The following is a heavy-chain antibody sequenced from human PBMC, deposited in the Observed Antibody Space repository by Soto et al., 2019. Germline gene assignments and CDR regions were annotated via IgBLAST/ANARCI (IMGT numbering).Heavy chain of an antibody. V-gene: IGHV6-1*01. CDR3: VRDRYSSSGWFDP. CDR2: TYYRSRFFS. Sequence: SETLSLTCAISGNSVSSYSAAWNWIRQSPSGGLEWLGRTYYRSRFFSDYAESVKSRIIINPDTSKNQFSLQLKSVTPEDTAVYYCVRDRYSSSGWFDPWGQGTPVTVSS. CDR1: GNSVSSYSAA. D-gene: IGHD3-10*01. J-gene: IGHJ5*02.